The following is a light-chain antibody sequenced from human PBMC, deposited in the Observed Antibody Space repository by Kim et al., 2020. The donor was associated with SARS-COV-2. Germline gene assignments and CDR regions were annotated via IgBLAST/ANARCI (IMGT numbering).Light chain of an antibody. V-gene: IGKV1-17*01. Sequence: SVGDRITNTCRASQGIRIELGWYQQKPGKAPKRLIYGESSLQSGVPSRLSGSGSETEFTLTISSLQPEDFATYYCLQHNSYPLTFGGGTKVEIK. J-gene: IGKJ4*01. CDR2: GES. CDR3: LQHNSYPLT. CDR1: QGIRIE.